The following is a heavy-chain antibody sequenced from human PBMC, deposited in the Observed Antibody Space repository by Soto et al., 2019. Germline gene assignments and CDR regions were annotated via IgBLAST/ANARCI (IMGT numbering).Heavy chain of an antibody. CDR2: IIPIFGTA. CDR3: AAPTRRYSSGWYGFGSSNYYYYYGMDV. D-gene: IGHD6-19*01. Sequence: ASVQVSCKASGCTFSSYAISWVRQAPGQVLEWMGGIIPIFGTANYAQKFQGRVTITADESTSTAYMELSSLRSEDTAVYYCAAPTRRYSSGWYGFGSSNYYYYYGMDVWGQGTTVTVSS. V-gene: IGHV1-69*13. J-gene: IGHJ6*02. CDR1: GCTFSSYA.